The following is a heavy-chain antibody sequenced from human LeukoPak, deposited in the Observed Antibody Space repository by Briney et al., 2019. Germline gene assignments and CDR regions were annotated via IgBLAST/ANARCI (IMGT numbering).Heavy chain of an antibody. CDR1: AESVSSGSYY. D-gene: IGHD3-10*01. CDR2: IYHGGTT. V-gene: IGHV4-61*01. CDR3: ATAPRGRDTDWFDP. J-gene: IGHJ5*02. Sequence: SETLSLTCTITAESVSSGSYYWSWIRQPPGKGLEWIGDIYHGGTTHYNPSLKSRVSISLDTSKNQFSLSLTSVTAADTAVYYCATAPRGRDTDWFDPWGQGTLVTVSS.